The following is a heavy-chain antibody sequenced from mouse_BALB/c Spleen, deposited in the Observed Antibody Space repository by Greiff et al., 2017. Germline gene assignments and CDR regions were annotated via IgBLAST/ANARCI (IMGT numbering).Heavy chain of an antibody. CDR3: ARAPYVDYDREGFAY. CDR1: GYAFSSYW. D-gene: IGHD2-4*01. J-gene: IGHJ3*01. Sequence: VQLQESGAELVRPGSSVKISCKASGYAFSSYWMNWVKQRPGQGLEWIGQIYPGDGDTNYNGKFKGKATLTADKSSSTAYMQLSSLTSEDSAVYFCARAPYVDYDREGFAYWGQGTLVTVSA. CDR2: IYPGDGDT. V-gene: IGHV1-80*01.